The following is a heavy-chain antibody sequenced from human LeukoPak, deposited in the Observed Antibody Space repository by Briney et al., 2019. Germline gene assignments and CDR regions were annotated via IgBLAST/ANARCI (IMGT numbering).Heavy chain of an antibody. Sequence: ASVKVSCKASGYTFTGYYIHWVRQAPGQGLEWMGWINPNSGGTNYAQKLQGRVTMTTDTSTSTAYMELRSLRSDDTAVYYCARDRRREGYSYGFQAFDYWGQGTLVTVSS. D-gene: IGHD5-18*01. V-gene: IGHV1-2*02. J-gene: IGHJ4*02. CDR2: INPNSGGT. CDR3: ARDRRREGYSYGFQAFDY. CDR1: GYTFTGYY.